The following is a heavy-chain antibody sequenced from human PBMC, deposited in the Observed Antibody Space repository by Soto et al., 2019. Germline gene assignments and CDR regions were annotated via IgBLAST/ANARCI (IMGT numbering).Heavy chain of an antibody. D-gene: IGHD6-25*01. CDR3: TRDASRDSSGQDWFDP. Sequence: GGSLRLSCAASGFTFRSFTMNWVRQAPGKGLEWVSTISSNSAYIYYTDALRGRFTISRDNAKNSLHLQMNSLRAEDTAVYYCTRDASRDSSGQDWFDPWGPGTLVTVSS. V-gene: IGHV3-21*04. CDR2: ISSNSAYI. J-gene: IGHJ5*02. CDR1: GFTFRSFT.